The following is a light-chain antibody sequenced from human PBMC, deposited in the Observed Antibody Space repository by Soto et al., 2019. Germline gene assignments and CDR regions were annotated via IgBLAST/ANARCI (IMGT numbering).Light chain of an antibody. CDR1: SSNIGAGYD. Sequence: QSVLTQPPSVSGAPGQRVTISCTRSSSNIGAGYDVHWYQQLPGTAPKLLIYGNNNRPSGVPDRFSGSKSGTSASLATTGLQAEDEADYYCQSYDITLGGMFGGGTKVTVL. V-gene: IGLV1-40*01. CDR2: GNN. J-gene: IGLJ3*02. CDR3: QSYDITLGGM.